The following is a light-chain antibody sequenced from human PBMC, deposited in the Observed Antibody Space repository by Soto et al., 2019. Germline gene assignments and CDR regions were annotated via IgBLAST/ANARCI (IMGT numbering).Light chain of an antibody. Sequence: EIVLTQSPGTLSLSPGDRATLSCRASQSVSSNFLAWYQQKPGQAPRLLIYGASIRDTGFPARFSGSGSGADFTLTIRRLEPEDFAMYFCHQYGSSPRTFGQGTKVEIK. CDR1: QSVSSNF. CDR2: GAS. V-gene: IGKV3-20*01. CDR3: HQYGSSPRT. J-gene: IGKJ1*01.